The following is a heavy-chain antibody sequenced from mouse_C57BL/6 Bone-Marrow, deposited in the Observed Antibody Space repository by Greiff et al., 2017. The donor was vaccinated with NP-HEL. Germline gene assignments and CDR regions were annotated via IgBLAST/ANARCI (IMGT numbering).Heavy chain of an antibody. J-gene: IGHJ4*01. CDR1: GFNIKDDY. V-gene: IGHV14-4*01. D-gene: IGHD1-1*01. CDR3: TTGGSSPYAMDY. Sequence: VQLQQSGAELVRPGASVKLSCTVSGFNIKDDYMHWVKQRPEQGLEWIGWIDPENGDTEYASKFQGKDTLTADTFSNPAYLQLSSLTSEDTAVYYCTTGGSSPYAMDYWGQGTSVTVSS. CDR2: IDPENGDT.